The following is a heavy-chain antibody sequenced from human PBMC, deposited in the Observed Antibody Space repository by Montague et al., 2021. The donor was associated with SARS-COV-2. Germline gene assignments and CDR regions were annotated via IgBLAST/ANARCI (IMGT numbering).Heavy chain of an antibody. CDR3: ARGGHSSSWYYYYGMDV. CDR1: GFTVSSNY. Sequence: SRSLSSSASGFTVSSNYMSWVRQAPGKGLEWVSVIYSGGSTYYADSVKGRFTISRDNSKNTLYPQMNSLRAEDTAVYYCARGGHSSSWYYYYGMDVWGQGTTVTVSS. D-gene: IGHD6-13*01. V-gene: IGHV3-53*01. J-gene: IGHJ6*02. CDR2: IYSGGST.